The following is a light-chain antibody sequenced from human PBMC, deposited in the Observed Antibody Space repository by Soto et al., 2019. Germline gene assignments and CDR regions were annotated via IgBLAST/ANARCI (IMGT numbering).Light chain of an antibody. CDR1: QSTGIN. CDR2: TSS. Sequence: DIQMTQSPASLSASVGDRVTISCRASQSTGINLNWYQQKPGKAPTLLMFTSSNLQSGVPSRFSGSGSGTDFILTISSLQPEDFATYYCQQSYSTPPTFGQGTKVDI. CDR3: QQSYSTPPT. J-gene: IGKJ1*01. V-gene: IGKV1-39*01.